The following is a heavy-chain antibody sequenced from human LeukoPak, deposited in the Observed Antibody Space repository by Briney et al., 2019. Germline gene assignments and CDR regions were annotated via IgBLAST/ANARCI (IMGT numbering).Heavy chain of an antibody. V-gene: IGHV3-23*01. J-gene: IGHJ6*02. D-gene: IGHD4-17*01. CDR3: TKKRLNRLGFYYGIDV. CDR2: ISRSGSST. CDR1: GFTFNTYA. Sequence: GGSLRLSCAASGFTFNTYAMSWVRQAPGKGLDCVSVISRSGSSTHYADSVKGRFTISRDNSKNMLYLQMNSLRAEDTAIYYCTKKRLNRLGFYYGIDVWGQGTTVTVSS.